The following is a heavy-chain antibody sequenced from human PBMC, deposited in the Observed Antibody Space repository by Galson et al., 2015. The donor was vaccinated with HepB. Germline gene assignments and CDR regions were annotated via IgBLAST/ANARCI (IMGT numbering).Heavy chain of an antibody. V-gene: IGHV3-30*04. CDR3: ARASNAEVDTDPYWYFDL. CDR2: ISYDGSNK. J-gene: IGHJ2*01. Sequence: SLRLSCAASGFTFSSYAMHWVRQAPGKGLEWVAVISYDGSNKYYADSVKGRFTISRDNSKNTLYLQMNSLRAEDTAVYYCARASNAEVDTDPYWYFDLWGRGTLVTVSS. D-gene: IGHD5-18*01. CDR1: GFTFSSYA.